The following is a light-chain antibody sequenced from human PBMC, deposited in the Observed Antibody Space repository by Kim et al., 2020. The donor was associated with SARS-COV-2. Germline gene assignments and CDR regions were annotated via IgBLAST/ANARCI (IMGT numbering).Light chain of an antibody. Sequence: GQYGPVPCPGTSSEVRGYNFVPSYQQHRGKAPQLMIYEVNQRPPGVPDRFSGSKSGNPDSLTSSGLQAEDEADYYRCSHAGSYTLVFGGGTQLNVL. J-gene: IGLJ2*01. V-gene: IGLV2-11*01. CDR1: SSEVRGYNF. CDR3: CSHAGSYTLV. CDR2: EVN.